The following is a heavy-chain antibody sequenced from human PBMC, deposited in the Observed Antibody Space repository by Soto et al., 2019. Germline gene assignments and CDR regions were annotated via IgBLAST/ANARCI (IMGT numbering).Heavy chain of an antibody. D-gene: IGHD1-26*01. Sequence: SQTLSLTCAISGDSVSSSSAAWIWIRQSPSRGLEWLTRTYYRSRWYNAYAVSVKSRVTINPDTSKNQFSLHLNSVTYEDTAIYYCAREGASTFDVWGQGTMVTVSS. V-gene: IGHV6-1*01. CDR2: TYYRSRWYN. CDR1: GDSVSSSSAA. CDR3: AREGASTFDV. J-gene: IGHJ3*01.